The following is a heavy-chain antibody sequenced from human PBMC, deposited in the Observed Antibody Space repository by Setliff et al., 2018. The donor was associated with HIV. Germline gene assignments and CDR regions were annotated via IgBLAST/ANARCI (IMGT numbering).Heavy chain of an antibody. CDR1: GFTFSSYS. CDR2: ISSSSSTI. CDR3: VRDYRWLNWFFDL. J-gene: IGHJ2*01. D-gene: IGHD6-19*01. V-gene: IGHV3-48*04. Sequence: GGSLRLSCAASGFTFSSYSMNWVRQAPGKGLEWVSYISSSSSTIYYADTVKGRFTISRDNTKYSLYLQMNKVRAEDTAVYFCVRDYRWLNWFFDLWGRGTLVTVSS.